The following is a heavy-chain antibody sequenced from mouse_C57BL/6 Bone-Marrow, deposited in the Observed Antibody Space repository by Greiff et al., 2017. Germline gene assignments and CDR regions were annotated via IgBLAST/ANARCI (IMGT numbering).Heavy chain of an antibody. CDR1: GYTFTSYD. CDR3: AREDSTARRRFAY. CDR2: IYPRDGST. J-gene: IGHJ3*01. Sequence: VQLQQSGPELVKPGASVKLSCKASGYTFTSYDINWVKQRPGQGLEWIGWIYPRDGSTKSNEKFKGKATLTVDTSSSTAYMELHSLTSEDSAVYFCAREDSTARRRFAYWGQGTLVTVSA. V-gene: IGHV1-85*01. D-gene: IGHD1-2*01.